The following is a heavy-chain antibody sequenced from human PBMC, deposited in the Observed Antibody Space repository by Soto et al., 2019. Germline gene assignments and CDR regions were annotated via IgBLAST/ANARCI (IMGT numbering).Heavy chain of an antibody. CDR3: TTPIVVVPAAIFSRVNV. V-gene: IGHV3-15*01. Sequence: GGSLRLSCAASGFTFSNAWMSWVRQAPGKGLEWVGRIKSKTDGGTTDYAAPVKGRFTISRDDSKNTLYLQMNSLKTEDTAVYYCTTPIVVVPAAIFSRVNVWGKGTTVTVSS. D-gene: IGHD2-2*01. CDR1: GFTFSNAW. J-gene: IGHJ6*04. CDR2: IKSKTDGGTT.